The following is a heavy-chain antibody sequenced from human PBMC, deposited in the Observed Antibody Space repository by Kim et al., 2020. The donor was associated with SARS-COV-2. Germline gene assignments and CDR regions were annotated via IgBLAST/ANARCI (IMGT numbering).Heavy chain of an antibody. CDR1: GFTFNDYS. J-gene: IGHJ2*01. CDR3: SRNFYDSAGYYYGFDL. CDR2: ITSVRNYM. V-gene: IGHV3-21*01. D-gene: IGHD3-22*01. Sequence: GGSLRLSCEASGFTFNDYSMNWIRQAPGKGLEWVPSITSVRNYMYYADSVKGRFTISRDTAKKSVYLQMNSLRVEDTAVYFCSRNFYDSAGYYYGFDLWG.